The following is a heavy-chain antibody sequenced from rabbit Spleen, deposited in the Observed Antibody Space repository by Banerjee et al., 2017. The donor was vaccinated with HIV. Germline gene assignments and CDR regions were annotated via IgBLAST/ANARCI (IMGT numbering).Heavy chain of an antibody. V-gene: IGHV1S40*01. J-gene: IGHJ6*01. Sequence: QSLEESGGDLVKPGASLTLTCIASGGSFSADSYMCWIRQAPGKGLEWIACIDIGSSGFTYFASWAKGRFTIPKTSSTTVTLQMTSLTAAYSSTYFGARDAGSSFSCYCMDLWGQGTLVTVS. CDR3: ARDAGSSFSCYCMDL. CDR1: GGSFSADSY. CDR2: IDIGSSGFT. D-gene: IGHD8-1*01.